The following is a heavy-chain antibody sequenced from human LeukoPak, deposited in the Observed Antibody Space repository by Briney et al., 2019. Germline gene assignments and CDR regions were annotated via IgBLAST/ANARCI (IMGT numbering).Heavy chain of an antibody. D-gene: IGHD3-10*01. CDR3: ARRRPIWFGEFNYFDY. CDR1: GGSISSSSYY. CDR2: IYYSGST. V-gene: IGHV4-39*07. J-gene: IGHJ4*02. Sequence: PSETLSLTCTVSGGSISSSSYYWGWIRQPPGKGLEWIGSIYYSGSTYYNPSLKSRVTISVDTSKNQFSLKLSSVTAADTAVYYCARRRPIWFGEFNYFDYWGQGTLVTVSS.